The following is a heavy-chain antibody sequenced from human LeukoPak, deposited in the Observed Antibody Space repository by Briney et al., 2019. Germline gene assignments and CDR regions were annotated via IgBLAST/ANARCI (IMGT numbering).Heavy chain of an antibody. J-gene: IGHJ6*02. CDR1: GFTFSSYA. CDR3: AKTIAARRGDYYYGMDV. Sequence: PGGSLRLSCSASGFTFSSYAMSWVRQAPGKGLEWVSAISGSGGSTYYADSVKGRFTISRDNSKNTLYLQMNSLRAEDTAVYYCAKTIAARRGDYYYGMDVWGQGTAVTVSS. V-gene: IGHV3-23*01. CDR2: ISGSGGST. D-gene: IGHD6-6*01.